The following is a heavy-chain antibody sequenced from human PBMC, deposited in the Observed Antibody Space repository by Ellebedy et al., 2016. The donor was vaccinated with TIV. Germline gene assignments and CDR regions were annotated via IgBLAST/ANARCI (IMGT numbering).Heavy chain of an antibody. J-gene: IGHJ4*02. CDR1: GGSISSGDYD. Sequence: MPSETLSPTCAVSGGSISSGDYDRSWLRQSPGKGLEWVGYIYYSGTTYYNPSLKSRVTISLDPSKNKFSLKLTSVTAADTAVYYCARLHGTTVVTPTDDWGQGTLVTVSS. V-gene: IGHV4-30-4*01. D-gene: IGHD4-23*01. CDR3: ARLHGTTVVTPTDD. CDR2: IYYSGTT.